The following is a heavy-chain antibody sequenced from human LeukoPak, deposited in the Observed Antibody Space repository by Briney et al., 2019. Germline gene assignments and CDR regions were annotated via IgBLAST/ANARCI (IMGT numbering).Heavy chain of an antibody. J-gene: IGHJ6*03. Sequence: SETLSLTCTVSGGSISSSSYYWGWIRQPPGRGLEWIGSIYYSGSTYYNPSLKSRVTISVDTSKNQFSLKLSSVTAADTAVYYCARGYYGDYAYYYYYYVDVWGKGTTVTISS. CDR2: IYYSGST. CDR3: ARGYYGDYAYYYYYYVDV. D-gene: IGHD4-17*01. V-gene: IGHV4-39*07. CDR1: GGSISSSSYY.